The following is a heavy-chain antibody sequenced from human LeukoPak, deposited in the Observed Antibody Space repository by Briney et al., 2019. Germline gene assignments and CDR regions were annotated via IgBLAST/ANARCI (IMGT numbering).Heavy chain of an antibody. V-gene: IGHV4-39*07. CDR3: ARVVYSGYDVYYYYMDV. Sequence: SETLSLTCTVSGGSISSSSYYWGWMRQPPGKGLGWIGSIYYSGRTYYNPSLKSRLTISVDTSKNQFSLKLSSVTAADTAVYYCARVVYSGYDVYYYYMDVWGKGTTVTVSS. CDR2: IYYSGRT. CDR1: GGSISSSSYY. J-gene: IGHJ6*03. D-gene: IGHD5-12*01.